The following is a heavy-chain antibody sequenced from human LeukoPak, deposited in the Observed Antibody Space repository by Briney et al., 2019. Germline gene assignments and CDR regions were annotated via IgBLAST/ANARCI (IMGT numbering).Heavy chain of an antibody. J-gene: IGHJ3*01. V-gene: IGHV4-39*07. D-gene: IGHD4-17*01. CDR1: GGSISSSSYY. CDR3: VRDPATVTTSAFDL. CDR2: IYYSRST. Sequence: SETLSLTCTVSGGSISSSSYYWGWIRQPPGKGLEWIGSIYYSRSTYYNPSLKSRVTISVDTSKNQFSLKLTSVTAADTAMYYCVRDPATVTTSAFDLWGQGTMVTVSS.